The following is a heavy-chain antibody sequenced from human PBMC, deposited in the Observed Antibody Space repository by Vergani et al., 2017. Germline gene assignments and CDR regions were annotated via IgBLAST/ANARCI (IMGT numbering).Heavy chain of an antibody. CDR3: ATAGAAYCRGASCYDFFEY. Sequence: EVQLVESGGGLVQPGGSLRLSCAASGFSLSRFWMSWVRQAPEKGVEWVAHISPDGSATSYVDSVKGRFTISRDNTKNSLSLQMSGLRVEDTAVYYCATAGAAYCRGASCYDFFEYWGQGTLVTVAS. CDR2: ISPDGSAT. CDR1: GFSLSRFW. V-gene: IGHV3-7*01. D-gene: IGHD2-15*01. J-gene: IGHJ4*02.